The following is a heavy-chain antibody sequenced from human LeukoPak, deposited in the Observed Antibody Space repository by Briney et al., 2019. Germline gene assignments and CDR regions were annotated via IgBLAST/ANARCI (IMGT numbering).Heavy chain of an antibody. CDR1: GGSISSSSYY. CDR2: IYHSGTT. Sequence: SETLSLTCAVSGGSISSSSYYWGWIRQPPGKGLEWIANIYHSGTTFSNPTLTRRVTMSLDTSQNQFSLRLFSVSAADTAVYFCARVYYGRTYDYWYFDLWGRGTLVTVSS. D-gene: IGHD3-10*01. J-gene: IGHJ2*01. CDR3: ARVYYGRTYDYWYFDL. V-gene: IGHV4-39*07.